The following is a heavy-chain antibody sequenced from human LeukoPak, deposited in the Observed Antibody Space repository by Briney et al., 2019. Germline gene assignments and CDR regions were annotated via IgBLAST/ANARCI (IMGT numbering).Heavy chain of an antibody. CDR1: GGSISSSNW. CDR3: ARLAYSGSYYFFDY. J-gene: IGHJ4*02. Sequence: SETLSLTCAVSGGSISSSNWWSWVRQPPGKGLEWIGEIYHSGSTYYNPSLKSRVTLSVDTSKNQFSLKLSSPTAADTAVYYCARLAYSGSYYFFDYWGQGTLVTVSS. CDR2: IYHSGST. D-gene: IGHD1-26*01. V-gene: IGHV4-4*02.